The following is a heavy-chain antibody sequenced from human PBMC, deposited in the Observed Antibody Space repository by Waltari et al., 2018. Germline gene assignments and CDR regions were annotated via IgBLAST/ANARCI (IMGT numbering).Heavy chain of an antibody. Sequence: EVQLLESGGGLVQPGGSMRLSCAASGFTFSSYAMSWVRQAPGKVLELVSAISGSGGSTYYADSVNGRFTISRDNSKNTLYLQMNSLRAEDTAVYYCAKDGGRVWLVLVDFDYWGQGTLVTVSS. J-gene: IGHJ4*02. V-gene: IGHV3-23*01. CDR1: GFTFSSYA. CDR2: ISGSGGST. D-gene: IGHD6-19*01. CDR3: AKDGGRVWLVLVDFDY.